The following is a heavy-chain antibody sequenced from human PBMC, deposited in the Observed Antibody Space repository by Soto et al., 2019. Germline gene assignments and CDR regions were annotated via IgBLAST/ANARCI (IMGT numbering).Heavy chain of an antibody. Sequence: GGSLRLSCAASGLTFSRYAMTWVRQAPGKGLEWVSAISGSGYSTYYADSVKGRFTISRDNSKNTLYLQMNSLRAEDTAVYYCAKDSTATINYFDYWGQGALVTVSS. CDR3: AKDSTATINYFDY. V-gene: IGHV3-23*01. D-gene: IGHD4-17*01. J-gene: IGHJ4*02. CDR1: GLTFSRYA. CDR2: ISGSGYST.